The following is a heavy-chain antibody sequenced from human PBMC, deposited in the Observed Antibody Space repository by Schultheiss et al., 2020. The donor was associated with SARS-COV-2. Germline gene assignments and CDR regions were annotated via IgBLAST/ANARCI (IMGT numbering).Heavy chain of an antibody. V-gene: IGHV3-13*01. CDR1: GFTFSSYD. J-gene: IGHJ4*02. Sequence: GGSLRLSCAASGFTFSSYDMHWVRQATGKGLEWVSAIGTAGDTYYPGSVKGRFTISRENAKNSLYLQMNSLRAEDTALYYCARGYGDYGPFDYWGQGTLVTVSS. D-gene: IGHD4-17*01. CDR3: ARGYGDYGPFDY. CDR2: IGTAGDT.